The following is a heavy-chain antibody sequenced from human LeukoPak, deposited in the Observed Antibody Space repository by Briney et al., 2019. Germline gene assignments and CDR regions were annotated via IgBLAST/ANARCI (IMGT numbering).Heavy chain of an antibody. CDR3: ARVGYDSSGYYLDESYCFDY. CDR2: ISSSSSSI. J-gene: IGHJ4*02. V-gene: IGHV3-21*01. CDR1: GFTFSSYS. Sequence: PGGSLRLSCAASGFTFSSYSMNWVRQAPGKGLEWVSSISSSSSSIYYADSVKGRFTISRDNAKNSLYLQMNSLRAEDTAVYYCARVGYDSSGYYLDESYCFDYWGQGTLVTVSS. D-gene: IGHD3-22*01.